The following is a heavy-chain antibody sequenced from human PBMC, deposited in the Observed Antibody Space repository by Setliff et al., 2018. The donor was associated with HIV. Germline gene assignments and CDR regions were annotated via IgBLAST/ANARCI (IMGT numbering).Heavy chain of an antibody. CDR2: ISFDGSNK. D-gene: IGHD3-16*01. J-gene: IGHJ4*02. Sequence: GGSLRLSCAASGLTFSSYAFHWVRQAPGKGLEWVALISFDGSNKYYADSVKGRFTLSRDNSNNTVYLQMNSLTPEDTAVYYCATTSGDLGWGQGTLVTVS. V-gene: IGHV3-30*01. CDR3: ATTSGDLG. CDR1: GLTFSSYA.